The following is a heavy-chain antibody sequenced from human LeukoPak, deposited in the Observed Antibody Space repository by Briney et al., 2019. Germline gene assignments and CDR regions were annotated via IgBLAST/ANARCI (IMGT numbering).Heavy chain of an antibody. D-gene: IGHD6-19*01. CDR2: ISYDGGNK. Sequence: GGSLRLSCAASGFTFSSYAMHSVRQAPGKGLEWVAVISYDGGNKYYADSVKGRFTISRDNSKNTLYLQMNSLRAEDTAVYYCARAVAVAGTSDYYYGMDVWGKGTTVTVSS. CDR3: ARAVAVAGTSDYYYGMDV. J-gene: IGHJ6*04. CDR1: GFTFSSYA. V-gene: IGHV3-30*04.